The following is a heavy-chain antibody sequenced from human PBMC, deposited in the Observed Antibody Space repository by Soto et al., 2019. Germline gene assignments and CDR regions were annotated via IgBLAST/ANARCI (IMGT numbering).Heavy chain of an antibody. CDR1: GFIFTSYA. Sequence: VQLLESGGGLEQPGGSLRLSCAASGFIFTSYAMSWVRQAPAKGLEWVSSINVGDAGTNYADPVKGRFTISRDNSKNTLYLQMNFLRADDTAIYYCAKNYQFDCWGQGTLVTVSS. V-gene: IGHV3-23*01. CDR2: INVGDAGT. J-gene: IGHJ4*02. D-gene: IGHD2-2*01. CDR3: AKNYQFDC.